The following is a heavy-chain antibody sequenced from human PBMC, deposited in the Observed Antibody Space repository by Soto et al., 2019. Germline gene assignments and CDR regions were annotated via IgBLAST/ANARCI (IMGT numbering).Heavy chain of an antibody. J-gene: IGHJ4*02. CDR1: GFTFSSYW. D-gene: IGHD6-6*01. Sequence: EGSLRLSCAASGFTFSSYWMSWVRQAPGKGLEWVANIKQDGSEKYYVDSVKGRFTISRDNAKNSLYLQMNSLRAEDTAVYYCARVLASSSSMGYYFDYWGQGTLVTVSS. CDR2: IKQDGSEK. V-gene: IGHV3-7*01. CDR3: ARVLASSSSMGYYFDY.